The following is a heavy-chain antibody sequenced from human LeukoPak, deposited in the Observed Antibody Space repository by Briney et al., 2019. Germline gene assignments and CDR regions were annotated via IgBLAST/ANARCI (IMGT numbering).Heavy chain of an antibody. D-gene: IGHD3-22*01. J-gene: IGHJ4*02. CDR1: GGSFSGYY. CDR3: ARGSYYDSSGYYFEGFDY. V-gene: IGHV4-34*01. CDR2: INYSGST. Sequence: SETLSLTCAVYGGSFSGYYWSWIRQPPGKGLEWIGEINYSGSTNYNPSLKSRVTISVDTSKNQFSLKLSPVTAADTAVYYCARGSYYDSSGYYFEGFDYWGQGTLVTVSS.